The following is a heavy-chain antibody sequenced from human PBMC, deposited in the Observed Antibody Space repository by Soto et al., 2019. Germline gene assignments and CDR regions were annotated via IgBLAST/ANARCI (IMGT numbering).Heavy chain of an antibody. D-gene: IGHD3-22*01. CDR1: GFTFSSYA. Sequence: EVQLLESGGGLVQPGGSLRLSCAASGFTFSSYAMSWVRQAPGKGLEWVSAISGSGGSTYYADSVKGRFTISRDNSKNTLYLQMNSLRAEDTAVYYCAKDRLRYDSSGYPRTFDYWGQGTLVTVSS. J-gene: IGHJ4*02. V-gene: IGHV3-23*01. CDR3: AKDRLRYDSSGYPRTFDY. CDR2: ISGSGGST.